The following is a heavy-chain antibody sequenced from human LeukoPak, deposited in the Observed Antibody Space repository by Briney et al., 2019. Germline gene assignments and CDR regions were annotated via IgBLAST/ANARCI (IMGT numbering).Heavy chain of an antibody. CDR1: GGSISIGDYY. CDR2: IYYSGST. D-gene: IGHD7-27*01. J-gene: IGHJ4*02. CDR3: ARGAVYDGWGSYYFDY. Sequence: PSETLSLTCTVSGGSISIGDYYWSWIRQPPGKGLEWIGYIYYSGSTYYNPSLKSRVTISVDTSKNQFSLKLSSVTAADTAVYYCARGAVYDGWGSYYFDYWGQGTLVTVSS. V-gene: IGHV4-30-4*08.